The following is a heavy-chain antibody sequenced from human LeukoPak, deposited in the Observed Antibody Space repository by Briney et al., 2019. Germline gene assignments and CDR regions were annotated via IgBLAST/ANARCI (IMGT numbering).Heavy chain of an antibody. CDR1: GGSISSSSYY. CDR2: IYYSGST. J-gene: IGHJ5*02. Sequence: SETLSLTCTVSGGSISSSSYYWGWIRQPPGKGLEWIGSIYYSGSTYYNPSLKSRVTISVDTSKNQFSLKPSSVTAADTAVYYCARSTTRNWFDPWGQGTLVTVSS. CDR3: ARSTTRNWFDP. V-gene: IGHV4-39*07. D-gene: IGHD4-17*01.